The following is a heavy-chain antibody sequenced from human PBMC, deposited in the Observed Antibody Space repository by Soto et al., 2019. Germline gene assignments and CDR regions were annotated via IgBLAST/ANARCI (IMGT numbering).Heavy chain of an antibody. CDR3: AKQGVFGVVITYFDY. CDR2: ISGSGSST. D-gene: IGHD3-3*01. J-gene: IGHJ4*02. Sequence: LRLSCAASGFTFNSYAVSWVRQAPGKGLEWVSTISGSGSSTYYADSVKGRFTISRDNSKNTLFLQMNSLRAEDTAVYYCAKQGVFGVVITYFDYWGQGTLVTVSS. CDR1: GFTFNSYA. V-gene: IGHV3-23*01.